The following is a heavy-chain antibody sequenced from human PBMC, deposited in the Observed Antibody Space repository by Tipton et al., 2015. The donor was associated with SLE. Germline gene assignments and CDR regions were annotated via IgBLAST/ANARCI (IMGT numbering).Heavy chain of an antibody. CDR2: ISDSGST. Sequence: LRLSCAVYGGSFSNNYWWGWVRQPPGKGLEWIGEISDSGSTNYNPSLESRVSMSVDRSKIQFSLKLNSVTAADTAVYYCARHGGYWGQGTLVTVSS. D-gene: IGHD3-3*01. J-gene: IGHJ4*02. CDR1: GGSFSNNY. CDR3: ARHGGY. V-gene: IGHV4-34*01.